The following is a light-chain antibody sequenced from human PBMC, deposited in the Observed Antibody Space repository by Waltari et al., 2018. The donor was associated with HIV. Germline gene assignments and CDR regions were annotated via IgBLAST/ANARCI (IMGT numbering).Light chain of an antibody. CDR1: PSNIGGNS. J-gene: IGLJ2*01. CDR2: NND. V-gene: IGLV1-44*01. CDR3: ATWDDTMSVV. Sequence: SLLTQPPSVSGAPGQRVNLSCSGGPSNIGGNSVNWYRQLPGTAPILLIYNNDHRPSSVPVRFSGSKSATSASLVISGLQSDDEADYYCATWDDTMSVVFGGGTRLTVL.